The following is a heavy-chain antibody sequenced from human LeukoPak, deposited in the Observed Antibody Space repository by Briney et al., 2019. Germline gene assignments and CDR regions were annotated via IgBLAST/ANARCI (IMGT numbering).Heavy chain of an antibody. Sequence: PGGSLRLSCAASGFTFSSYGMHWVRQAPGKGLEWVAVISYGGSNKYYADSVKGRFTISRDNSKNTLYLQMNSLRAEDTAVYYCAKDERYYDYVWGSLDYWGQGTLVTVSS. CDR2: ISYGGSNK. J-gene: IGHJ4*02. V-gene: IGHV3-30*18. CDR1: GFTFSSYG. CDR3: AKDERYYDYVWGSLDY. D-gene: IGHD3-16*01.